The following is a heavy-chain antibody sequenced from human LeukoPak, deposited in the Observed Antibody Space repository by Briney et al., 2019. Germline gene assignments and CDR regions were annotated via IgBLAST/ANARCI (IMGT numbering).Heavy chain of an antibody. V-gene: IGHV3-21*01. CDR2: ISSSSSYI. Sequence: GGSLRLSCAASGFTFSSYSMTWVRQAPGKGLEWVSSISSSSSYIYYADSVKGRFTISRDNAKNSLYLQMNSLRAEDTAVYYCARVRRDNNWFDPWGQGTLVTVSS. J-gene: IGHJ5*02. CDR1: GFTFSSYS. CDR3: ARVRRDNNWFDP.